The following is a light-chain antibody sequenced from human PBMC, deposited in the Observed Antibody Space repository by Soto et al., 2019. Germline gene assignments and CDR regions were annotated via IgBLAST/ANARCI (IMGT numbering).Light chain of an antibody. CDR1: QHVSSN. Sequence: EIVMTQSPATLSVSPGGSATLSSRASQHVSSNFAWYRQKPGQAPTLLIYRASTRPTGIPARFSGSGSGTEFTLTISSLQSEDFAVYYCQQYNNWPYTFGQGTKLEIK. CDR2: RAS. J-gene: IGKJ2*01. V-gene: IGKV3-15*01. CDR3: QQYNNWPYT.